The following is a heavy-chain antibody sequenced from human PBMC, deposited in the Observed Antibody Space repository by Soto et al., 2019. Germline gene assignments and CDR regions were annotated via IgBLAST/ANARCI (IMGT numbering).Heavy chain of an antibody. CDR1: GYTFTSYD. V-gene: IGHV1-8*01. CDR2: MNPNSGNT. J-gene: IGHJ6*03. Sequence: QVPLVQSGAEVKKPGASVKVSCKASGYTFTSYDINWVRQATGQGLEWMGWMNPNSGNTGYAQKFQGRVTMTRNTSISTAYMELSSRRSEDTAVDYCARDYYGSGSYLYYYYYYMDVWGKGTTVTISS. D-gene: IGHD3-10*01. CDR3: ARDYYGSGSYLYYYYYYMDV.